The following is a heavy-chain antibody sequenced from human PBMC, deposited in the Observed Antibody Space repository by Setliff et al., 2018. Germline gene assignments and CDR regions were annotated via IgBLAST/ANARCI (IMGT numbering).Heavy chain of an antibody. Sequence: GESLKISCKGSGYTFTNYWIAWVRQMPGKGLEYMGNIYPADSDTTYSPSFQGQVTISADKSINTAYLQWSSLKASDTAIYYCARVGPLTDDAFDIWGQGTMVTVSS. V-gene: IGHV5-51*01. CDR2: IYPADSDT. CDR1: GYTFTNYW. CDR3: ARVGPLTDDAFDI. J-gene: IGHJ3*02. D-gene: IGHD1-26*01.